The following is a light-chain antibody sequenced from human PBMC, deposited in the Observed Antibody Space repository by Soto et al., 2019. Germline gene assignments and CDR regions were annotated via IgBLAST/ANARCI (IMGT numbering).Light chain of an antibody. CDR3: QQYDYWPRT. CDR2: GVS. J-gene: IGKJ1*01. CDR1: QSISSN. V-gene: IGKV3-15*01. Sequence: DIVLTQSPATVSVSPGESAAPCCRASQSISSNKLAWYQQKPGQAPRLLLFGVSNRATGIPARFSGSGSGTDFSLTISSLQSEDFAVYYCQQYDYWPRTFGQGTKVDIK.